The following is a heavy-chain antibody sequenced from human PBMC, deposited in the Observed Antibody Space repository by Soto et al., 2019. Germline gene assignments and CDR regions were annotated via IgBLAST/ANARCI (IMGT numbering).Heavy chain of an antibody. CDR3: ARGHCISTSCYFSYYYGMDV. J-gene: IGHJ6*02. CDR2: MNPNSGNT. CDR1: GYTFTSYD. D-gene: IGHD2-2*01. Sequence: QVQLVQSGAEVKKPGASVKVSCKASGYTFTSYDINWVRQATGQGLEWMGWMNPNSGNTGYAQKFQGRVTMTRNTSXXTXYXXLSSLRSEDTAVYYCARGHCISTSCYFSYYYGMDVWGQGTTVTVSS. V-gene: IGHV1-8*01.